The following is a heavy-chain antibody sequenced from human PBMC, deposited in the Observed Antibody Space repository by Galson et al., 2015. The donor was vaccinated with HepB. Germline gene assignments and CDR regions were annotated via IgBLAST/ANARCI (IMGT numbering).Heavy chain of an antibody. CDR1: GFTFDDYA. J-gene: IGHJ4*02. D-gene: IGHD6-19*01. V-gene: IGHV3-9*01. CDR3: VKDPSGWYGSSRLYYFDY. Sequence: SLRLSCAASGFTFDDYAMHWVRQAPGKGLEWVSGLSWNSGRIDYADSVKGRFAISRDNAKNSQYLQMNSLRAEDTALYYCVKDPSGWYGSSRLYYFDYWGQGTLVTVSS. CDR2: LSWNSGRI.